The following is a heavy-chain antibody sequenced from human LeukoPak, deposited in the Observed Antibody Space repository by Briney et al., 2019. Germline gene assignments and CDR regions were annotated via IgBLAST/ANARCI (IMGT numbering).Heavy chain of an antibody. CDR2: INPNSGGT. J-gene: IGHJ3*02. V-gene: IGHV1-2*02. Sequence: ASVKVSCKASGYTFTGYYMHWVRQAPGQGLEWMGWINPNSGGTNYAQKFQGRVTMTRDTSISTAYMELSRLRSDDTAVYYCARTLRSVVRGVIIAAFDIWGQGTMVTVSS. CDR3: ARTLRSVVRGVIIAAFDI. CDR1: GYTFTGYY. D-gene: IGHD3-10*01.